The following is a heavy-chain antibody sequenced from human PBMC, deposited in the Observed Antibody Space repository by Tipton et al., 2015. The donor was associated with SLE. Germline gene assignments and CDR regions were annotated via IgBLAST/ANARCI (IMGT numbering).Heavy chain of an antibody. V-gene: IGHV4-38-2*02. Sequence: TLSLTCTVSGDSISRGNYWGWIRQAPGKGLEWIGTIYHSGNVYYNPSLKSRVSISVDTSKNQISLKLRSVTATDTAVYYCAGTPWLVRFEYWGQGTLVNVSP. CDR1: GDSISRGNY. CDR2: IYHSGNV. D-gene: IGHD6-19*01. J-gene: IGHJ4*02. CDR3: AGTPWLVRFEY.